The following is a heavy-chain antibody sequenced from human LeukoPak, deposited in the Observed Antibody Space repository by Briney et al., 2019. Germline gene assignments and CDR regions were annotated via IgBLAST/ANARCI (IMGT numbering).Heavy chain of an antibody. CDR2: INPNSGGT. Sequence: GASVKVSCKASGYTFSNYYMHWVRQAPGQGLEWMGWINPNSGGTRYAQKFQGRVTMTRDTSINTAYMEVSRLRSDDTAVYYCTRDRITMLRSIGDYWGQGTLVTVSS. V-gene: IGHV1-2*02. CDR1: GYTFSNYY. CDR3: TRDRITMLRSIGDY. J-gene: IGHJ4*02. D-gene: IGHD3-10*01.